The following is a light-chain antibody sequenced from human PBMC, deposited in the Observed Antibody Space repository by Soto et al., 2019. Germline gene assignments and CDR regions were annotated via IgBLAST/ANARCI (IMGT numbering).Light chain of an antibody. Sequence: QSVLTQPASVSGSPGQSSTISCTGTSSDVGGYNYVSWYQQHPGKAAKLMIYDVSNRPSGVSNRFSGSKSGNTASLTISGRQAEDEADYYCSSYTSSSRGVFGTGTKLTVL. CDR1: SSDVGGYNY. V-gene: IGLV2-14*01. CDR2: DVS. CDR3: SSYTSSSRGV. J-gene: IGLJ1*01.